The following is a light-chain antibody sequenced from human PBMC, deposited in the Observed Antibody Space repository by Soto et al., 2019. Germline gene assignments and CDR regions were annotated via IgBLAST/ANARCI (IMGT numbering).Light chain of an antibody. CDR2: EAS. Sequence: EIVLTQSPATLSLSPGERATLSCRASQSVSNYLAWFQQKPGQAPRLLIYEASNRATGIPARFSGSGSGTDFTLTISSLEPEDFAVYFCQHRAGWPPALTFGGGTKVEIK. V-gene: IGKV3-11*01. CDR1: QSVSNY. J-gene: IGKJ4*01. CDR3: QHRAGWPPALT.